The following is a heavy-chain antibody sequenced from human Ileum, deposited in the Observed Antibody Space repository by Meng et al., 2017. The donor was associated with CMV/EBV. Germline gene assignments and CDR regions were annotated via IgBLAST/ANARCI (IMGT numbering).Heavy chain of an antibody. CDR1: AFTFSDYW. J-gene: IGHJ4*02. V-gene: IGHV3-7*01. Sequence: GGLLRPPCAAFAFTFSDYWLTWVRQAPGKGLDWVASINQDANDKYDLDSVKGRFTISRDNANNALYLQMNSLRADDTAIYYCARDSFPYSSDNWGQGTLVTVSS. CDR2: INQDANDK. D-gene: IGHD2-15*01. CDR3: ARDSFPYSSDN.